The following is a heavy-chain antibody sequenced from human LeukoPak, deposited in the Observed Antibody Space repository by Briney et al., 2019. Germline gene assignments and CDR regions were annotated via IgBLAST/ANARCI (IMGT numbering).Heavy chain of an antibody. CDR3: ARDGGNYSPFDY. J-gene: IGHJ4*02. CDR1: GFTFDDYA. Sequence: PGGSLRLSCAASGFTFDDYAMHWVRQAPGKGLEWVSGISWNSGSIGYADSVKGRFTISRDNAKNSLYLQMNSLRAEDTAVYYCARDGGNYSPFDYWGQGTLVTVSS. CDR2: ISWNSGSI. V-gene: IGHV3-9*01. D-gene: IGHD1-26*01.